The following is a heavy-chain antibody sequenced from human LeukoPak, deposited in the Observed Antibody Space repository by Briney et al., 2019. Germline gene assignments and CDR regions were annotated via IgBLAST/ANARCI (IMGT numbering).Heavy chain of an antibody. D-gene: IGHD1-26*01. CDR1: GGSFSGYY. CDR2: INHSGST. V-gene: IGHV4-34*01. Sequence: PSETLSLTCAVYGGSFSGYYWSWIRQPPGKGLEWIGEINHSGSTNYNPSLKSRVTVSVDTSKNQFSLKLSSVTAADTAVYYCAGEVFFGELPRHDAFDIWGQGTMVTVSS. J-gene: IGHJ3*02. CDR3: AGEVFFGELPRHDAFDI.